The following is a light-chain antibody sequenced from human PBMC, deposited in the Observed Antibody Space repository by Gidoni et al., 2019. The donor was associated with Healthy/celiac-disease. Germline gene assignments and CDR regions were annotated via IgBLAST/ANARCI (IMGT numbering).Light chain of an antibody. Sequence: DIQMTQSPSSLSASVGDRVTITCRASQSISSYLNWYQQKPGKAPQLLIYAASSLQSGVPSRFSGSGSGTDFTLIISSLQPEDFATYYCQQSYSTPRALTFGGGTKVEIK. J-gene: IGKJ4*01. CDR2: AAS. CDR1: QSISSY. CDR3: QQSYSTPRALT. V-gene: IGKV1-39*01.